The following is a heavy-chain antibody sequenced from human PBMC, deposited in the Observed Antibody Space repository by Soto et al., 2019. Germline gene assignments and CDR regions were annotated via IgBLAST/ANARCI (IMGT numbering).Heavy chain of an antibody. V-gene: IGHV4-4*02. CDR2: ILSSGIT. CDR3: AGQWSAGYGAFDP. CDR1: GGSVNNDKW. Sequence: QVQLQESGPGLVKPSGTLSLTCAVSGGSVNNDKWWSWVRQPPGKGLEWIGEILSSGITNYNPSLKSRASIFVDKFKNQFSVKLTSVTAADTAVYFCAGQWSAGYGAFDPWGQGTLVTVSS. D-gene: IGHD3-9*01. J-gene: IGHJ5*02.